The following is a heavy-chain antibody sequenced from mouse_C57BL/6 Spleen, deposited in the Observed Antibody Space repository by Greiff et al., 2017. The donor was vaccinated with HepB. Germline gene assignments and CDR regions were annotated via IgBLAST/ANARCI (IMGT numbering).Heavy chain of an antibody. D-gene: IGHD4-1*01. CDR2: IAPNSGGT. Sequence: QVQLQQPGAELVKPGASVKLSCKASGYTFTSYWMHWVKQRPGRGLEWIGRIAPNSGGTKYNEKLKSKATLTVDKPSSTAYMQLSSLTSEDSAVYYCARNCLEWAMDYWGQGTSVTVSS. V-gene: IGHV1-72*01. CDR1: GYTFTSYW. CDR3: ARNCLEWAMDY. J-gene: IGHJ4*01.